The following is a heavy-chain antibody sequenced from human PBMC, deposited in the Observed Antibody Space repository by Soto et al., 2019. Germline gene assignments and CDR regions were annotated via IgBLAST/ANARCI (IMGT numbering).Heavy chain of an antibody. J-gene: IGHJ4*02. V-gene: IGHV3-30-3*01. CDR1: GFTFSSYA. CDR2: ISYDGSNK. D-gene: IGHD3-3*01. Sequence: GGSLRLSCAASGFTFSSYAMHWVRQAPGKGLEWVAVISYDGSNKYYADSVKGRFTISRDNSKNTLYLQMNSLRAEDTAVYYCARDRSVLRFLEWLLDYWGQGTLVTVSS. CDR3: ARDRSVLRFLEWLLDY.